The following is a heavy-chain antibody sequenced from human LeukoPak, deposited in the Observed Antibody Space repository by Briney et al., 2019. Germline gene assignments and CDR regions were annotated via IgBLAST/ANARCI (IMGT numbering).Heavy chain of an antibody. CDR3: ARGGWVRAMAIDY. D-gene: IGHD5-18*01. CDR2: IYSGGST. J-gene: IGHJ4*02. CDR1: GFHHRRNY. Sequence: GGSLRLYCSASGFHHRRNYLSWLRPASGRGLDGVSVIYSGGSTYHADSVKGRFTISRDNSKNTLYLQMNSLGAEDTAVYYCARGGWVRAMAIDYGGQGTLVTVSS. V-gene: IGHV3-53*01.